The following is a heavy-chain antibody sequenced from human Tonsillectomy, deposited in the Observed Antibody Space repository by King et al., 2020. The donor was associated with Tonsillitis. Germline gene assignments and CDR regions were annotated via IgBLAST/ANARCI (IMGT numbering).Heavy chain of an antibody. CDR3: VKGRTGYDGFDI. J-gene: IGHJ3*02. CDR2: ISSNGGST. V-gene: IGHV3-64D*06. D-gene: IGHD1-1*01. Sequence: VQLVESGGGLVRPGGSLRLSCSASGFIFSSYAMHWVRQAPGKGLEYVSAISSNGGSTYYADSVKGRFSISRDNSKNTLYFQMSSLRVEDTAVYYCVKGRTGYDGFDIWGQGTMVTVSS. CDR1: GFIFSSYA.